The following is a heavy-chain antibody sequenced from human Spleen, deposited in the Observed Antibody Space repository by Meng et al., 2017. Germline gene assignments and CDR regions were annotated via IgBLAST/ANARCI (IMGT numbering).Heavy chain of an antibody. CDR3: ARQLTLTKDFDY. CDR2: ISGYNGDT. Sequence: QVQLVQSGVEVEKPGASVKVSCKASGYSFTHHGITWVRQAPGQGLEWLGWISGYNGDTHYAQKFQGRVTITRDTSASTAYMELSSLRSEDTAVYYCARQLTLTKDFDYWGQGTLVTVSS. J-gene: IGHJ4*02. V-gene: IGHV1-18*01. D-gene: IGHD5-24*01. CDR1: GYSFTHHG.